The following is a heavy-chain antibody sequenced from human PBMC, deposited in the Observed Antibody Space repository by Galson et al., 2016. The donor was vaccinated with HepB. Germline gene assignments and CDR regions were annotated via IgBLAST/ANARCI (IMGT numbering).Heavy chain of an antibody. Sequence: SCKASGYSFPNYVIVWVRQAPGQGLEWMGWIRIYNGNTNYAQHLQGRVTMTMDTSTSTAYMELGSLRSDDTAVYYCAREGPGSSKPFDYWGQGTLITVSS. J-gene: IGHJ4*02. CDR2: IRIYNGNT. CDR3: AREGPGSSKPFDY. D-gene: IGHD2/OR15-2a*01. CDR1: GYSFPNYV. V-gene: IGHV1-18*01.